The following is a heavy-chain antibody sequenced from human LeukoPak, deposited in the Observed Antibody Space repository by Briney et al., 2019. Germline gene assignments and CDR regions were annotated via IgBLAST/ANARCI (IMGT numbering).Heavy chain of an antibody. CDR1: GGSISSGGYY. Sequence: SETLSLTCTVSGGSISSGGYYWSWIRQHPGKGLEWIGYIYYSGSTYYNPSLKSRVTISVDTSKNQFSLKLSSVTAADTAVYYCANAPYDSSGYYLDYWGQGTLVTVSS. D-gene: IGHD3-22*01. CDR2: IYYSGST. CDR3: ANAPYDSSGYYLDY. J-gene: IGHJ4*02. V-gene: IGHV4-31*03.